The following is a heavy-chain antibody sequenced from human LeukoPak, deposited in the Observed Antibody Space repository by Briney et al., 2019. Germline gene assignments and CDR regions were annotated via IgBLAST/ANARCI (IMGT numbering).Heavy chain of an antibody. V-gene: IGHV3-64*01. CDR3: ARDSVRGSTSLLNWFDP. Sequence: GGSLRLSCAASGFTFSSYAMHWGRQAPGKGLEYVSAISSNGGTTYYANSVKGRFTISRDNSKNPLYLQMGSLGAEDMAVYYCARDSVRGSTSLLNWFDPWGQGTLVTVSS. J-gene: IGHJ5*02. D-gene: IGHD2-2*01. CDR2: ISSNGGTT. CDR1: GFTFSSYA.